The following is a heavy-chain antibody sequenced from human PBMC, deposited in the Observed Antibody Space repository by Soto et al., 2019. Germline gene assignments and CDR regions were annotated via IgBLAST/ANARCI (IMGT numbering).Heavy chain of an antibody. Sequence: SETLSLTCTVSGGSISGSSDYWGWIRQPPGKGLEWIGNIYYSGSTNYNPSLKSRVTISVDTSKNQFSLKLSSVTAADTAVYYCARGWGRIFDYWGQGTLVTVSS. D-gene: IGHD7-27*01. CDR1: GGSISGSSDY. J-gene: IGHJ4*02. CDR3: ARGWGRIFDY. V-gene: IGHV4-39*07. CDR2: IYYSGST.